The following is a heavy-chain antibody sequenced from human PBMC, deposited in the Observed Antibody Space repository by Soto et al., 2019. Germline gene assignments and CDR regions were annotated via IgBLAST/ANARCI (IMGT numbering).Heavy chain of an antibody. CDR3: ARGYSSSWYQVRYYYGMDV. CDR2: INHSGST. D-gene: IGHD6-13*01. Sequence: TSETLSLTCAVYGGSFSGYYWSWIRQPPGKGLEWIGEINHSGSTNYNPSLKSRVTISVDTSKNQFSLKLSSVTAADTAVYYCARGYSSSWYQVRYYYGMDVWGQGTTVTVSS. CDR1: GGSFSGYY. V-gene: IGHV4-34*01. J-gene: IGHJ6*02.